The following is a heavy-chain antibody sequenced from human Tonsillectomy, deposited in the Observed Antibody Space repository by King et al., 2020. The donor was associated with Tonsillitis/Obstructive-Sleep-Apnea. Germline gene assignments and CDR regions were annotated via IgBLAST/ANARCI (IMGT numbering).Heavy chain of an antibody. Sequence: QLQESGPGLVKPSETLSLTCTVSGGSISSYYWSWIRQPPGKGLEWIGYIYYSGSTNYNPSLKIRVTISVDTSKNQFSLKLSSVTAADTAVYYCARALTLRDFWSGYLRGNWFDPWGQGTLVTVSS. CDR3: ARALTLRDFWSGYLRGNWFDP. D-gene: IGHD3-3*01. CDR2: IYYSGST. J-gene: IGHJ5*02. V-gene: IGHV4-59*01. CDR1: GGSISSYY.